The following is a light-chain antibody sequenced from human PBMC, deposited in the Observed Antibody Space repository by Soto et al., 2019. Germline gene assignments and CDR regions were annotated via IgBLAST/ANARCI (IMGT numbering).Light chain of an antibody. V-gene: IGLV1-44*01. Sequence: QAVLTQPPSTSGAPGQRVTIYCSGSMSNIGRNTVNWYQQLPGTAPKVLMYKDNRRPSGVPDRFSGSKSGTSASLAISGLQSEDEADYYCAAWDDGLNGWLFGGGTKLTVL. CDR2: KDN. CDR3: AAWDDGLNGWL. CDR1: MSNIGRNT. J-gene: IGLJ3*02.